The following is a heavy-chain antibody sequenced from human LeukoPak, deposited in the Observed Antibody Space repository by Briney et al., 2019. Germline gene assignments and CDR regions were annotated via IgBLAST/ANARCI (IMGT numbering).Heavy chain of an antibody. J-gene: IGHJ4*02. Sequence: GASVKVSCKASGYTFTSYAMNWVRQASGQGLEWMGWINTNTGNPTYAQGFTGRFVFSLDTSVSTAYLQISSLKAEDTAVYYCARHLSSGWYFYFDYWGQGTLVTVSS. D-gene: IGHD6-19*01. V-gene: IGHV7-4-1*02. CDR1: GYTFTSYA. CDR3: ARHLSSGWYFYFDY. CDR2: INTNTGNP.